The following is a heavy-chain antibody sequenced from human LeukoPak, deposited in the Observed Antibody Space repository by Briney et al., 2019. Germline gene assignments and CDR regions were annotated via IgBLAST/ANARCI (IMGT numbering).Heavy chain of an antibody. Sequence: SETLSLTCAVSGTSFSSYYWSWIRQPPGKGLEWIGELNHSGYTNDNPSLKSRVTISVDTSKNQFSLRLRSVTAADTAVYFCARMTTGHDFWGQGTLVTVSS. V-gene: IGHV4-34*01. J-gene: IGHJ4*02. CDR1: GTSFSSYY. CDR3: ARMTTGHDF. CDR2: LNHSGYT. D-gene: IGHD4-17*01.